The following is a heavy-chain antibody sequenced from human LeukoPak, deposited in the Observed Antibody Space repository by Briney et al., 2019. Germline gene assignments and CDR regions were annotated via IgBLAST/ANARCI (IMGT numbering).Heavy chain of an antibody. D-gene: IGHD5-12*01. V-gene: IGHV4-39*01. CDR2: LYYSGST. CDR1: GGSITNNNYY. J-gene: IGHJ3*02. CDR3: ARHTRPGYSGYENAFDT. Sequence: SETLSLTCTVSGGSITNNNYYWDWIRQPPGKGLEWIGDLYYSGSTHYNPSLKSRVTLSVDTSKNQFSLKLNSVTAADTAVYYCARHTRPGYSGYENAFDTWGQGTMVTVSS.